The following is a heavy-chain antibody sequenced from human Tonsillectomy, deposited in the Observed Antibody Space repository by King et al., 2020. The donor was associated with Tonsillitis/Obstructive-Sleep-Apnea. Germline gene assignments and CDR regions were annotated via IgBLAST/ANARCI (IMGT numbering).Heavy chain of an antibody. D-gene: IGHD6-19*01. CDR2: ISAYNGNT. CDR3: ARDFQNTPYSSGSI. J-gene: IGHJ3*02. CDR1: GYTFTSYG. Sequence: VQLVESGAEVKKPGASVKVSCTASGYTFTSYGISWVRQAPGQGLEWMGWISAYNGNTNYAQKLQGRVTMTKDTSTSTAYMELRSLRSDDTAVYYCARDFQNTPYSSGSIWGQGTMVTVSS. V-gene: IGHV1-18*01.